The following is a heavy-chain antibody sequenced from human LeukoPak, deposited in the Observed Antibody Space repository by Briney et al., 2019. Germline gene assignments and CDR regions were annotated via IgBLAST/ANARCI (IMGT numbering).Heavy chain of an antibody. D-gene: IGHD1-26*01. CDR3: AREGAMAVFDY. CDR2: IYYSGST. Sequence: PSETLSLTCTASGGSISSYYWSWIRQPPGKGLEWIGYIYYSGSTYYNPSLKSRVTISVDTSKNQFSLKLSSVTAADTAVYYCAREGAMAVFDYWGQGTLVTVSS. CDR1: GGSISSYY. V-gene: IGHV4-30-4*08. J-gene: IGHJ4*02.